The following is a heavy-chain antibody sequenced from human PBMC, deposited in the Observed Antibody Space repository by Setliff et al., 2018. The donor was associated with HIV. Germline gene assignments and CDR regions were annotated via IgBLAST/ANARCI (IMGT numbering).Heavy chain of an antibody. CDR1: GFTFSSYG. CDR2: ISSDGNDK. CDR3: ARPYDSSGHIEGY. J-gene: IGHJ4*02. D-gene: IGHD3-22*01. V-gene: IGHV3-30*19. Sequence: GGSLRLSCAASGFTFSSYGMHWVRQAPGKGLEWVAVISSDGNDKYNADSVNGRFTISRDNSENTLYLQMNGLRSEDTAVYYCARPYDSSGHIEGYWGQGTLVTVSS.